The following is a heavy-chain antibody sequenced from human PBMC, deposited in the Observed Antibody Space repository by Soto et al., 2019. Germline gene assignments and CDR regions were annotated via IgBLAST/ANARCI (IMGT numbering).Heavy chain of an antibody. V-gene: IGHV1-69*13. Sequence: ASVKVSCKASGGTFSSYAISWVRQAPGQGLEWMGGIIPIFGTANYAQKFQGRVTITADESTSTAYMELSSLRSEDTAVYYCARDPYIVVVPAAIPGGGRGRGYYYYGMDVWGQGTTVTVSS. D-gene: IGHD2-2*01. J-gene: IGHJ6*02. CDR3: ARDPYIVVVPAAIPGGGRGRGYYYYGMDV. CDR2: IIPIFGTA. CDR1: GGTFSSYA.